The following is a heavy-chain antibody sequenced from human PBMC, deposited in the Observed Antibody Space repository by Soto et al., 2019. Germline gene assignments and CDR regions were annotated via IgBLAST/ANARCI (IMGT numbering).Heavy chain of an antibody. CDR1: GASISSRSYY. V-gene: IGHV4-39*01. J-gene: IGHJ4*02. CDR3: VSHPRIMVPRQHDYYFDT. CDR2: IFYSGST. Sequence: SETLSLTCNGSGASISSRSYYWGWIRQPPGKGLEWFGSIFYSGSTYYNPSLKSRVTISIVTSQNQFSLRLTSVTAADTAVYYCVSHPRIMVPRQHDYYFDTWGPGPLVT. D-gene: IGHD2-8*01.